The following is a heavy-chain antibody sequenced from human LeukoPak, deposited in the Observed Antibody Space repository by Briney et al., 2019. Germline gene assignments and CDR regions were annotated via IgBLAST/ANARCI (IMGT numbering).Heavy chain of an antibody. Sequence: GSLXLSCAASGFTFSSYWMSWVRQAPGKGLEWVANIKHDGSEKYYVDSVKGRFTISRDNAKNSLYLQMNSLRAEDTAVYYCARVRDGWIFGVVNIYYYYMDVWGKGTTVTVSS. CDR2: IKHDGSEK. CDR1: GFTFSSYW. D-gene: IGHD3-3*01. V-gene: IGHV3-7*04. J-gene: IGHJ6*03. CDR3: ARVRDGWIFGVVNIYYYYMDV.